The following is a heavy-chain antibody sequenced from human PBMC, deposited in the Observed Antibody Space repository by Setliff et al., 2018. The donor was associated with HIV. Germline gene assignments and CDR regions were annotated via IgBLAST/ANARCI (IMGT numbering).Heavy chain of an antibody. CDR1: GGSISSGSYY. J-gene: IGHJ3*01. Sequence: SSETLSLTCTVSGGSISSGSYYWSWIRQPAGKGLEWIGHIYTSGSTNYNPSLKSRVTISVDTSKNQFSLKLSSVTAADTAVYYCARAPPGIQNDAFDVWGQGTTVTVSS. V-gene: IGHV4-61*09. CDR2: IYTSGST. CDR3: ARAPPGIQNDAFDV.